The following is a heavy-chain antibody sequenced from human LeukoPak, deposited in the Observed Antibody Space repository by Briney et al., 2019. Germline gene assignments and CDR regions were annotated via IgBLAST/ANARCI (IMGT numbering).Heavy chain of an antibody. CDR3: ARARNWYGSGSYYKASGWFDP. V-gene: IGHV4-34*01. CDR1: GGSFSGYY. Sequence: PSETLSLTCAVYGGSFSGYYWSWIRQPPGKGLEWIGEINHSGSTNYNPSLKSRVTISVDTFKNQFSLKLSSVTAADTAVYYCARARNWYGSGSYYKASGWFDPWGQGTLVTVSS. D-gene: IGHD3-10*01. J-gene: IGHJ5*02. CDR2: INHSGST.